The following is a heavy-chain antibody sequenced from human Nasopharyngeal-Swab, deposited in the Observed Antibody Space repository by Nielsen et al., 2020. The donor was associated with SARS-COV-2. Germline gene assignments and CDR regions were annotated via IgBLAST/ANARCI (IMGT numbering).Heavy chain of an antibody. J-gene: IGHJ4*02. Sequence: LKISCAGSGVTFSTYWIHWVRQAPGKGLIWVSRISPDGRITNYADAVKGRFTISRDNAKNTLYLQMNSLRVEDTAVYYCARDLRGTADYWGQGTRVTVSS. CDR1: GVTFSTYW. CDR2: ISPDGRIT. V-gene: IGHV3-74*01. D-gene: IGHD3-16*01. CDR3: ARDLRGTADY.